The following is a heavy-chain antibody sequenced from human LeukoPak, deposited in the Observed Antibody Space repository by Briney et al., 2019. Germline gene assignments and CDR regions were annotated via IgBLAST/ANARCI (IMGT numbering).Heavy chain of an antibody. CDR2: IYYSGGT. Sequence: SETLSLTCAVSGGSLSSYYWSWIRQPPGKGLEWIGYIYYSGGTNYNPSLKSRVTISVETSKNQLALKLSSVTAADTAVYYCARALGDNQAFDIWGQGTVVTVAS. CDR3: ARALGDNQAFDI. V-gene: IGHV4-59*12. CDR1: GGSLSSYY. J-gene: IGHJ3*02. D-gene: IGHD1-14*01.